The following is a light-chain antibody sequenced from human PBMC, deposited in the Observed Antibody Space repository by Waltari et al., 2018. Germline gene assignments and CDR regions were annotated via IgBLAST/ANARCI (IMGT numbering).Light chain of an antibody. CDR1: SSDVGGHDY. CDR3: SSYSTSSSLIL. V-gene: IGLV2-14*03. Sequence: QSALSQPASVSGSPGQSITISCTGASSDVGGHDYVSWYQQHPGKAPKLIIRDVNNRPSGVSNHFSGSKSGNTASLTISWLQAEDEADYYCSSYSTSSSLILFGEGTKVTVL. J-gene: IGLJ2*01. CDR2: DVN.